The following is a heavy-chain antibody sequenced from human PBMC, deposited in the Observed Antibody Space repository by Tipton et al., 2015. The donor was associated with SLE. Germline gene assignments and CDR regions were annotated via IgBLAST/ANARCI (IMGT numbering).Heavy chain of an antibody. CDR1: GGSISGPYH. CDR2: FDPNGTT. CDR3: AAHAAGRGGSGY. D-gene: IGHD2-15*01. J-gene: IGHJ4*02. V-gene: IGHV4-4*07. Sequence: TLSLTCTVSGGSISGPYHWSWIRQAAGKGLGWIGRFDPNGTTRYNPSFQSRLTMSMDTSKKQFSLWLSSVTAADTAVYYCAAHAAGRGGSGYWGQGTLVTVSS.